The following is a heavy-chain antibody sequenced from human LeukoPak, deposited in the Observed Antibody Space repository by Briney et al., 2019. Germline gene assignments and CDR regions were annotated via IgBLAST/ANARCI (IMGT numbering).Heavy chain of an antibody. Sequence: ASVKVCCKASGYTFTSYDINWVREATGQGLEWMGWLNPNSGNRGYAQKFQGRVTMTRNTSIITAYMELSSLRSEDTAVYYCARDNGGTAMAYYYYYYMDVWGKGTTVIISS. D-gene: IGHD5-18*01. CDR1: GYTFTSYD. CDR3: ARDNGGTAMAYYYYYYMDV. V-gene: IGHV1-8*01. J-gene: IGHJ6*03. CDR2: LNPNSGNR.